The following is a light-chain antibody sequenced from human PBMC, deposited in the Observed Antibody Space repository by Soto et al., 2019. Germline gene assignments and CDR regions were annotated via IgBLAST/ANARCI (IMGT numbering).Light chain of an antibody. CDR2: EVS. CDR3: SSYTISSTYV. J-gene: IGLJ1*01. V-gene: IGLV2-14*01. CDR1: STDVGGYNY. Sequence: QSALTQPASVSGSPGQSITISCTGTSTDVGGYNYVSWYQHHPGKAPKLIIYEVSDRPSGVSNRFSGSKSGNTASLTISGLQAEDEADYYCSSYTISSTYVFGTGTKLTVL.